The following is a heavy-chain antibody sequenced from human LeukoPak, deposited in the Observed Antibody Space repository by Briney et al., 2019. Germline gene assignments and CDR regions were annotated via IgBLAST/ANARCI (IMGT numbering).Heavy chain of an antibody. CDR2: ISYDGSNK. D-gene: IGHD2-21*01. Sequence: GGSLRLSCAASGFIFSSYGMHWVRQAPGKGLEWVAVISYDGSNKYYADSVKGRFTISRDNSKNTLYLQMNSLRAEDTAVYYCAKDSHYFGFDPWGQGTLVTVSS. V-gene: IGHV3-30*18. J-gene: IGHJ5*02. CDR1: GFIFSSYG. CDR3: AKDSHYFGFDP.